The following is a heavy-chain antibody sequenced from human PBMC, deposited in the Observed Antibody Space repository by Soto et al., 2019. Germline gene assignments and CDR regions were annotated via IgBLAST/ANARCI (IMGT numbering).Heavy chain of an antibody. J-gene: IGHJ6*02. CDR1: GYTSSSYG. CDR3: ATKDDHKDDQPYYYGMDI. D-gene: IGHD3-16*01. Sequence: QVQLLQSGGEVKTPGASLKVSCKAIGYTSSSYGINWVQQAPGQGLEWMGWISVFNGDTKYAQKFQGRVAITKDPVTSTAQMELRSLRSDDAAVYFCATKDDHKDDQPYYYGMDIWGQGTTVTVSS. V-gene: IGHV1-18*01. CDR2: ISVFNGDT.